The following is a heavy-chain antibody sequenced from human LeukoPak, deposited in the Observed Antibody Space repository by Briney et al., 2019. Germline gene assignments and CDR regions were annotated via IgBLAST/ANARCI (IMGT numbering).Heavy chain of an antibody. D-gene: IGHD4-17*01. V-gene: IGHV3-11*04. J-gene: IGHJ3*02. Sequence: GGSLRLSCAASGFTFSDYYMSWIRQAPGKGLEWVSYISSSGSTIYYADSVKGRFTISRDNAKNSLYLQMNSLRAEDTAVYYCARVETYGDYAIDAFDIWGQGTMVTVSS. CDR1: GFTFSDYY. CDR2: ISSSGSTI. CDR3: ARVETYGDYAIDAFDI.